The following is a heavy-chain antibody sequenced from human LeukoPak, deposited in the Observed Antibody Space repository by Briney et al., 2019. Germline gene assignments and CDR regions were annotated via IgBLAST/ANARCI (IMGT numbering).Heavy chain of an antibody. Sequence: SVKVSCKASGGTFSSYAISWVRQAPGQGLEWMGGIIPIFGTANYAQKFQGRVTITADESTSTAYMELSSLRSEDTAVYYCARLAGYSSGWYRFDYWGQGTLVTVSS. J-gene: IGHJ4*02. CDR1: GGTFSSYA. CDR3: ARLAGYSSGWYRFDY. CDR2: IIPIFGTA. D-gene: IGHD6-19*01. V-gene: IGHV1-69*01.